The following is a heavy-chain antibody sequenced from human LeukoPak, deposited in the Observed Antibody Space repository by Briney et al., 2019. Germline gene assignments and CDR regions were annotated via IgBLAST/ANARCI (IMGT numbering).Heavy chain of an antibody. D-gene: IGHD6-13*01. Sequence: SQTLSLTCAISGDSVSSNSAAWNWIRQSPSRGLEWLGRTYYRSKWSTNYAVSVKSRITINPDTSKNQFSLQLNSVTPEDTAVYYCARDRGGYTTSSYYFDYWGQGILVTVSP. CDR2: TYYRSKWST. CDR3: ARDRGGYTTSSYYFDY. V-gene: IGHV6-1*01. CDR1: GDSVSSNSAA. J-gene: IGHJ4*02.